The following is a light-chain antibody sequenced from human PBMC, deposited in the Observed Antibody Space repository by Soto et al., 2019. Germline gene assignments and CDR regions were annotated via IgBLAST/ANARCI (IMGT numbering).Light chain of an antibody. J-gene: IGKJ5*01. CDR1: QGINSY. CDR2: AAS. Sequence: EIHLTQSPSFLSASVGDRVTITCRASQGINSYLAWYQQKPGKAPKLVIYAASTLPSGVPTRFSGSGSGTEFTLTISSLQAEDFETYHCQQLDNYPITFGQGTRLEIK. CDR3: QQLDNYPIT. V-gene: IGKV1-9*01.